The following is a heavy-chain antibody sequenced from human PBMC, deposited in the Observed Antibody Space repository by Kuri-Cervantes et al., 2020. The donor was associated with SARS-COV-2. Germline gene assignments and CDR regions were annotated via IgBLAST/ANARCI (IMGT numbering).Heavy chain of an antibody. Sequence: ESLSLTCAASGFTFSSYWMSWVRQAPGKGLEWVANIKQDGSEKYYVDSVKGRFTISRDNAKNSLHLQMNSLRAEDTAVFYCARDSRGDLQYIYGMDVWGQGTTVTVSS. CDR3: ARDSRGDLQYIYGMDV. CDR1: GFTFSSYW. V-gene: IGHV3-7*03. J-gene: IGHJ6*02. CDR2: IKQDGSEK. D-gene: IGHD3-10*01.